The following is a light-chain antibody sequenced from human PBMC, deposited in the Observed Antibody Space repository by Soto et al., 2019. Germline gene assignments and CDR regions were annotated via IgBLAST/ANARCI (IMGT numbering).Light chain of an antibody. V-gene: IGKV3-20*01. Sequence: EFVLTQSPGTLSLSPVEIATLYFISSQTVINNYLAWYQQKPGQAPRLLIYDASSRATGIPDRFSGGGSGTDFTLTISRLEPEDFAVYYCQQFSSSPRTCGQGTKGDIK. CDR3: QQFSSSPRT. J-gene: IGKJ1*01. CDR2: DAS. CDR1: QTVINNY.